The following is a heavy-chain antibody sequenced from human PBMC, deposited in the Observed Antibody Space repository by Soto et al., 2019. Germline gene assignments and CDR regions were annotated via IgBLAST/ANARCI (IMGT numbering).Heavy chain of an antibody. Sequence: GGSLRLSCAASGFTFDDYAMHWVRQAPGKGLEWVSGISWNSGSIGYADSVKGRFTISRDNAKNSLYLQMNSLRAEDTALYYCAKGGSIFGVVMEYYFDYWGQGTLVTVSS. V-gene: IGHV3-9*01. CDR1: GFTFDDYA. CDR2: ISWNSGSI. D-gene: IGHD3-3*01. J-gene: IGHJ4*02. CDR3: AKGGSIFGVVMEYYFDY.